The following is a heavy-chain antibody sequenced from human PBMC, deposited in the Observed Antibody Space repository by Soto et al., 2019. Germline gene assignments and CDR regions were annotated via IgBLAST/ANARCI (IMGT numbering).Heavy chain of an antibody. J-gene: IGHJ6*02. V-gene: IGHV1-69*06. CDR3: ARDVVVVPASRGIYYYYGMDV. Sequence: SVNVSCKASGGTFSSYAISWVRQAPGQGLEWMGGIIPIFGTANYAQKFQGRVTITADKSTSTAYMELSSLRSEDTAVYYCARDVVVVPASRGIYYYYGMDVWGQGTTVTVSS. CDR2: IIPIFGTA. CDR1: GGTFSSYA. D-gene: IGHD2-2*01.